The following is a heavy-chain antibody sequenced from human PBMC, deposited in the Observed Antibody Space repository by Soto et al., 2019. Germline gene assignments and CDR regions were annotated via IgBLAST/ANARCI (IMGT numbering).Heavy chain of an antibody. Sequence: SVKVSCKASGGTFSSYAISWVRQAPGQGLEWMGGIIPIFGTANYAQKFQGRVTITADESTSTAYMELSSLRSEDTAVYYCARENYYDSSGYPGKLDYWGRGTLVTVSS. V-gene: IGHV1-69*13. CDR3: ARENYYDSSGYPGKLDY. CDR2: IIPIFGTA. CDR1: GGTFSSYA. D-gene: IGHD3-22*01. J-gene: IGHJ4*02.